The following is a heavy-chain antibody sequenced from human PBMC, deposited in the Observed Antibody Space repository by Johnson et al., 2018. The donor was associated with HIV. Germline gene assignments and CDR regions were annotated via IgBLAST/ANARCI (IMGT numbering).Heavy chain of an antibody. J-gene: IGHJ3*02. V-gene: IGHV3-7*01. CDR2: MKCDGSEK. Sequence: VQLVESGGGLIQPGGSLRLSCAASGFTVSSNYMSWVRQAPGKGLEWVADMKCDGSEKYYVDSVKGRLTISRDNAKNSLYLQMNSLRDEDTAVYYCAISGTGPDAFDIWGQGALLTVVS. CDR1: GFTVSSNY. CDR3: AISGTGPDAFDI.